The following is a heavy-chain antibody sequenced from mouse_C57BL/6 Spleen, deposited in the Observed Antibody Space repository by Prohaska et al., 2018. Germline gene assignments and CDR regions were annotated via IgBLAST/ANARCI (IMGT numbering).Heavy chain of an antibody. CDR3: ASTIVTTGGFSY. CDR2: IDTNSGGT. Sequence: LSCKASGYTFTSYWMHWVKQRTGRGLEWIGRIDTNSGGTKYNEKFKSKATLTVDKPEITAYMQVSSLTSADSAVFYCASTIVTTGGFSYWGQGTLVTVSA. CDR1: GYTFTSYW. V-gene: IGHV1-72*01. J-gene: IGHJ3*01. D-gene: IGHD2-5*01.